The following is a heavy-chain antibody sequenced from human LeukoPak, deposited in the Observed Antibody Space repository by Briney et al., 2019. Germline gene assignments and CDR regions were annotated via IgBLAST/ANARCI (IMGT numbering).Heavy chain of an antibody. CDR2: IYHTGST. CDR3: AGQFDSSGAYFD. CDR1: GSGYSISGGFY. J-gene: IGHJ4*02. V-gene: IGHV4-38-2*02. Sequence: KASETLSLTCTVSGSGYSISGGFYRGWFRQPPGKGLGWIGSIYHTGSTYYNPSLKSRTTISVDTSKNQFSLKLKFAAASDTSVFYCAGQFDSSGAYFDWGQGILVTVSS. D-gene: IGHD3-22*01.